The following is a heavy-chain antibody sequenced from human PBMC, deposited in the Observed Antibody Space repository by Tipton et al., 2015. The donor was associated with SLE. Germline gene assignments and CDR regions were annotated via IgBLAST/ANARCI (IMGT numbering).Heavy chain of an antibody. CDR2: FYYSGSA. J-gene: IGHJ4*02. D-gene: IGHD6-13*01. Sequence: LRLSCTVSGGSMNTYYWNWIRQFPGKGLEWIGYFYYSGSANYNPSLKSRVTISLDKSKNQFSLKLTSVTAADTAVYYCTRGLGIAAAGALGYWGQGTLVTVSS. CDR3: TRGLGIAAAGALGY. V-gene: IGHV4-59*01. CDR1: GGSMNTYY.